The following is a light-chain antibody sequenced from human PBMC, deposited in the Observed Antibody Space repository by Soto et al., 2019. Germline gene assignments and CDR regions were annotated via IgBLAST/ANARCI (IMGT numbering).Light chain of an antibody. CDR1: SSDVGRYNH. V-gene: IGLV2-14*01. CDR2: EVS. Sequence: QSALTQPASVSGSPGQSITISCPGTSSDVGRYNHVSWYQHHPGKAPKLIISEVSNRPSGVSNRFSGSKSGYTASLTISGLQAEDEADYYCNSHTSGDFRVFGTGTKLTVL. J-gene: IGLJ1*01. CDR3: NSHTSGDFRV.